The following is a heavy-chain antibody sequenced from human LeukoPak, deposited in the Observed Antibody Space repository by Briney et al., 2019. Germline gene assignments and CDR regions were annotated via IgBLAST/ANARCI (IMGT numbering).Heavy chain of an antibody. J-gene: IGHJ4*02. V-gene: IGHV3-66*02. CDR2: INSVGST. Sequence: QPGGSLRLSCAASGFTFSIYDMNWVRQAPGKGLEWVSYINSVGSTYYADSVKGRFTISRDNSKNTLYLQMNSLRAEDTAVYYCARGGVRYSGYDPFDYWGQGTLVTVSS. CDR3: ARGGVRYSGYDPFDY. CDR1: GFTFSIYD. D-gene: IGHD5-12*01.